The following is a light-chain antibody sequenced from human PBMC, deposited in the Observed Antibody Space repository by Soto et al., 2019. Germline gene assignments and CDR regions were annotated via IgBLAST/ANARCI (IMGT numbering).Light chain of an antibody. CDR3: QSYDSSLSGYV. Sequence: VLTQPPSVSGAPGQRVTISCTGSSSNIGAGYDVLWYQQLPGTAPKLLIYGNSNRPSGVPDRFSGSKSGTSASLAITGLQAEDEADYYCQSYDSSLSGYVFGTGTKVTVL. J-gene: IGLJ1*01. V-gene: IGLV1-40*01. CDR1: SSNIGAGYD. CDR2: GNS.